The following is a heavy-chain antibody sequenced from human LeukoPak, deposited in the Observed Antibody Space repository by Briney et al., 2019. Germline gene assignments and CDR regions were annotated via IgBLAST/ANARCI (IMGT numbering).Heavy chain of an antibody. CDR3: AKNAGYSYGLYYFDY. CDR1: GFTFSDYY. CDR2: ISGSDGST. D-gene: IGHD5-18*01. J-gene: IGHJ4*02. V-gene: IGHV3-23*01. Sequence: GGSLRLSCAASGFTFSDYYMSWVRQAPGKGLEWVSAISGSDGSTNYADSVKGRFTISRDNSKNTLYLQMNSLRAEDSAVYYCAKNAGYSYGLYYFDYWGQGTLVTVSS.